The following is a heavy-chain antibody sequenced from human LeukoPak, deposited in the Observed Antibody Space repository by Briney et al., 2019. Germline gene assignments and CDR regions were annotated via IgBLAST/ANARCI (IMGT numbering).Heavy chain of an antibody. CDR2: ISGSGGST. Sequence: GGSLRLSCAASGLTFSSYAMSWVRQAPGRGLEWVSAISGSGGSTYYADSVKGRFTISRDNSKNTLYLQMNSLRAEDTAVYYCAKQGFRGFFDYWGQGTLVTVSS. V-gene: IGHV3-23*01. J-gene: IGHJ4*02. CDR3: AKQGFRGFFDY. D-gene: IGHD3-10*01. CDR1: GLTFSSYA.